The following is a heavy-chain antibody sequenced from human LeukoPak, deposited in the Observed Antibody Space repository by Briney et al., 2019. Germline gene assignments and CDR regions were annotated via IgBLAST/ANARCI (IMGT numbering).Heavy chain of an antibody. CDR1: GYSISSGYY. CDR3: ARVLDYGDYAWFDP. J-gene: IGHJ5*02. D-gene: IGHD4-17*01. V-gene: IGHV4-61*02. Sequence: PSETLSLTCAVSGYSISSGYYWSWIRQPAGKGLEWIGRIYTSGSTNYNPSLKSRVTISVDTSKNQFSLKLSSVTAADTAVYYCARVLDYGDYAWFDPWGQGTLVTVSS. CDR2: IYTSGST.